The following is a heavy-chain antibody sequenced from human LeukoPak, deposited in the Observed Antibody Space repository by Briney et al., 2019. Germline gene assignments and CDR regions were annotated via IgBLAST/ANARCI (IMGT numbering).Heavy chain of an antibody. D-gene: IGHD3-3*01. CDR3: AREEIYYDFWSGPSSKDRNWFDP. CDR1: GFTFSSYW. CDR2: IYYSGST. J-gene: IGHJ5*02. Sequence: LRLSCAASGFTFSSYWMSWIRQPPGKGLEWIGYIYYSGSTYYNPSLKSRVTISVDTSKNQFSLKLSSVTAADTAVYYCAREEIYYDFWSGPSSKDRNWFDPWGQGTLVTVSS. V-gene: IGHV4-30-4*01.